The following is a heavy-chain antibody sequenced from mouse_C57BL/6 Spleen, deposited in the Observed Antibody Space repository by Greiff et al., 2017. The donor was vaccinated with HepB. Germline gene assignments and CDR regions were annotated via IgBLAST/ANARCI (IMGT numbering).Heavy chain of an antibody. CDR2: IDPSDSYT. J-gene: IGHJ2*01. CDR1: GYTFTSYW. D-gene: IGHD1-1*01. V-gene: IGHV1-59*01. CDR3: AFHYYGSSPFDY. Sequence: QVQLQQPGAELVRPGTSVKLSCKASGYTFTSYWMHWVKQRPGQGLEWIGVIDPSDSYTNYNPKFKGKSTVAVDTSTITAYMQLRSLTSEDSAVYYCAFHYYGSSPFDYWGQGTTLTVSS.